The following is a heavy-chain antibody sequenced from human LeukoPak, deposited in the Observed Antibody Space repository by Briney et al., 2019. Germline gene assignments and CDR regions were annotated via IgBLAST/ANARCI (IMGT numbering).Heavy chain of an antibody. CDR1: GFTFRTYD. D-gene: IGHD2-21*02. J-gene: IGHJ4*02. CDR2: IGYDGSNK. CDR3: AKDEGTSCGGDCPLDY. Sequence: PGGSLRLSCAGSGFTFRTYDMSWVRQAPGKGLEWVAVIGYDGSNKYYADSVKGRFTISRDDSKKTLYLQVSSLRAEDTAVYYCAKDEGTSCGGDCPLDYWGQGTLVTVSS. V-gene: IGHV3-30*18.